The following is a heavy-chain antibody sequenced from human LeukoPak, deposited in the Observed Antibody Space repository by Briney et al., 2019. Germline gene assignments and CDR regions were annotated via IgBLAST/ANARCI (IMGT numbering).Heavy chain of an antibody. D-gene: IGHD3-3*01. CDR3: AKEASITIFVPAGYYFDY. CDR2: ISGSGGST. CDR1: GFTFSSYA. Sequence: PGESLRLSCAASGFTFSSYAMSWVRQAPGKGLEWVSAISGSGGSTYYADSVKGRFTISRDNSKNTLYLQMNSLRAEDTAVYYCAKEASITIFVPAGYYFDYWGQGTLVTVSS. J-gene: IGHJ4*02. V-gene: IGHV3-23*01.